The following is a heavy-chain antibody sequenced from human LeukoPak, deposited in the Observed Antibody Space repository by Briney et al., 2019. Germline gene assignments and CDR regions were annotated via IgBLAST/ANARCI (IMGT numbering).Heavy chain of an antibody. CDR3: ARGLAGPYCGGDCPVDY. CDR2: IYYSGST. V-gene: IGHV4-39*07. Sequence: PSETLSLTCTVSGGSISSSSYYWGWIRQPPGKGLEWIGSIYYSGSTYYNPSLKSRVTISVDTSKNQFSLKLSSVTAADTAVYYCARGLAGPYCGGDCPVDYWGQGTLVTVSS. D-gene: IGHD2-21*02. CDR1: GGSISSSSYY. J-gene: IGHJ4*02.